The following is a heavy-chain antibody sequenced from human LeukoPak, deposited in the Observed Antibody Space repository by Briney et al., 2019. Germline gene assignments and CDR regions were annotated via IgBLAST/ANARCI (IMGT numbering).Heavy chain of an antibody. CDR3: ARLLMWNDYGGQRNFDN. CDR2: LYYRGST. J-gene: IGHJ4*02. CDR1: GGSMNNNRYY. Sequence: SETLSLTCTVSGGSMNNNRYYWVWLRQPPGKGLEWIGSLYYRGSTYYSPSLQSRLTISGDTSKNQFSLNLSSVTAADTAVYYCARLLMWNDYGGQRNFDNWGQGTLVTVSS. D-gene: IGHD4/OR15-4a*01. V-gene: IGHV4-39*01.